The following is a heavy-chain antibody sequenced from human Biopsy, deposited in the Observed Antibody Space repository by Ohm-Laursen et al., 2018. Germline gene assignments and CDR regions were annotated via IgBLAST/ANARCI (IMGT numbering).Heavy chain of an antibody. D-gene: IGHD7-27*01. CDR2: ISDDGRNK. CDR3: AKELRNNNWGVEN. J-gene: IGHJ4*02. Sequence: SLRLSCSASGFSFSSYVMHWVRQAPGKGLEWVAVISDDGRNKYYIDSVRGRFTISRHNSKNTLYLQMNNLRAEDTAVFYFAKELRNNNWGVENWGQGTLVTVSS. CDR1: GFSFSSYV. V-gene: IGHV3-30*18.